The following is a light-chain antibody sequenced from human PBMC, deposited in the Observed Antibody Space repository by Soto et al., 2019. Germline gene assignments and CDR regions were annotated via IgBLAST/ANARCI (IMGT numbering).Light chain of an antibody. J-gene: IGKJ4*01. CDR3: HQYYSSPTT. CDR1: QTVSSGF. CDR2: GAS. V-gene: IGKV3-20*01. Sequence: EIVLPQSPGTLSLSPGERATLSCRASQTVSSGFLAWYQQKVGQAPRLLIYGASTRATGIPDRFSGSGSGTDFTLTIDRLEPEDFAVYYCHQYYSSPTTFGGGTKVDIK.